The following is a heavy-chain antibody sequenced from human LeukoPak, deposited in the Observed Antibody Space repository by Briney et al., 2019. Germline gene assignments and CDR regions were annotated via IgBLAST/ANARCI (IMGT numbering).Heavy chain of an antibody. J-gene: IGHJ4*02. CDR1: GFTFSSYG. CDR3: AKDRYYDSSGYIDY. D-gene: IGHD3-22*01. V-gene: IGHV3-30*02. CDR2: IRYDGSNK. Sequence: PGGSLRLSCAASGFTFSSYGMHWVRQAPGKGLEWVAFIRYDGSNKYYADPVKGRFTISRDNSKNTLYLQMNSLRAEDTAVYYCAKDRYYDSSGYIDYWGQGTLVTVSS.